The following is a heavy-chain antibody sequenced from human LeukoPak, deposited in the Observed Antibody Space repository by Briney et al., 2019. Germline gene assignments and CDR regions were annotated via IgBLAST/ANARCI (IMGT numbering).Heavy chain of an antibody. V-gene: IGHV3-21*01. CDR3: ARVLAVTGTLGFHDY. CDR1: GFPFSASN. J-gene: IGHJ4*02. Sequence: GGSLRLSCPAYGFPFSASNMNWVRQAPGKGLEWVSSISSGSTYIYYADSVKGRFTISRDNAKNSLFLQMNSLRAEDTAVYYCARVLAVTGTLGFHDYWGQGTLVTVSS. D-gene: IGHD6-19*01. CDR2: ISSGSTYI.